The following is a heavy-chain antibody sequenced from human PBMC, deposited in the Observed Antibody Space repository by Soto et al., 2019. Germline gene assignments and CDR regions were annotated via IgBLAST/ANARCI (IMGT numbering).Heavy chain of an antibody. Sequence: ASVKVSCRASGYTFTRYGISWVRQAPGQGLEWMGWISGYNGDTNHAQKFQGRVSMTIDTSTGTAYMELRSLTSDDTAVYYCAKNGQPPYYYYGLDVWGQGTKVTVSS. J-gene: IGHJ6*02. CDR3: AKNGQPPYYYYGLDV. CDR2: ISGYNGDT. CDR1: GYTFTRYG. V-gene: IGHV1-18*01. D-gene: IGHD2-8*01.